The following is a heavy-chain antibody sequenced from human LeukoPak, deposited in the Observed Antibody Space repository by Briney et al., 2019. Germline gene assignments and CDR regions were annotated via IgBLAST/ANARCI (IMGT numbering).Heavy chain of an antibody. CDR2: ISSSSSYT. J-gene: IGHJ4*02. V-gene: IGHV3-11*06. CDR1: GFTFSDYY. CDR3: AREPPSYYDSSGYDY. D-gene: IGHD3-22*01. Sequence: GGSLRLSCAASGFTFSDYYMSWIRQAPGKGLEWGSYISSSSSYTNYADSVKGRFTISRDNAKNSLYLQMNSLRAEDTAVYYCAREPPSYYDSSGYDYWGQGTLVTVSS.